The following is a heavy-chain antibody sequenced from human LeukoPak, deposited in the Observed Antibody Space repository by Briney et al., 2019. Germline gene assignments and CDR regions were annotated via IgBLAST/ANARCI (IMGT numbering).Heavy chain of an antibody. Sequence: SVKVSCKASGGTFSSYAISWVRQAPGQGLEWMGGIIPIFGTANYAQKFQGRVTITTDESTSTAYMELSSLRSEDTAVYYCARSHKGDYYDSSGYYTPFEFDYWGQGTLVTVSS. CDR2: IIPIFGTA. J-gene: IGHJ4*02. CDR1: GGTFSSYA. D-gene: IGHD3-22*01. CDR3: ARSHKGDYYDSSGYYTPFEFDY. V-gene: IGHV1-69*05.